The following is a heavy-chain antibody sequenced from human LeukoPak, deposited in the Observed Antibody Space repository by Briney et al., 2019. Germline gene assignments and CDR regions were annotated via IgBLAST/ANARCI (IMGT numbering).Heavy chain of an antibody. V-gene: IGHV1-46*01. Sequence: VSVKISCKASGYTFTDYYMYWVRQAPGQGPECMGVIHPSGGSTTSAQKFQGRVTLTKDTATSTIYIELSSLRSDDTAVYYCARMAMDPAMVTNFFDLWGQGTLLIVSA. J-gene: IGHJ4*02. CDR2: IHPSGGST. CDR3: ARMAMDPAMVTNFFDL. CDR1: GYTFTDYY. D-gene: IGHD5-18*01.